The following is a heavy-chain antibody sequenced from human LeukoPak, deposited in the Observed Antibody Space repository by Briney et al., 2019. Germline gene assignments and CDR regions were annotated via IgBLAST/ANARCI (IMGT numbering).Heavy chain of an antibody. J-gene: IGHJ5*02. CDR1: GFTFSSYA. CDR3: AKGGRFLEWLHWFDP. CDR2: ISGSGGST. V-gene: IGHV3-23*01. D-gene: IGHD3-3*01. Sequence: GGSLRLSCAASGFTFSSYAMSWVRQAPGKGLEWVSAISGSGGSTYYADSVKGRFTISRDNSKNTLYLQMNSLRAEDTAVYYCAKGGRFLEWLHWFDPWGQETLVTVSS.